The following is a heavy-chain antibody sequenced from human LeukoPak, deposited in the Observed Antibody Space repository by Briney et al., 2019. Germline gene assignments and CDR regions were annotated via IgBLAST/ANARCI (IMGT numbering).Heavy chain of an antibody. CDR1: GFTFSSYG. D-gene: IGHD2-15*01. V-gene: IGHV3-30*02. Sequence: GGSLRLSCAASGFTFSSYGMHWVRQAPGKGLEWVAFIRYDGSNKYYADSVKGRFTISRDNSKNTLYLQMNSLRAEDTAVYYCAREKHCSGGSCYSDIGDYWGQGTLVTVSS. J-gene: IGHJ4*02. CDR2: IRYDGSNK. CDR3: AREKHCSGGSCYSDIGDY.